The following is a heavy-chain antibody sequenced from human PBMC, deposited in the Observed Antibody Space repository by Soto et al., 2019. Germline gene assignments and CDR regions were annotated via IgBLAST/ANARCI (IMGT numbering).Heavy chain of an antibody. Sequence: GGSLRLSCAASGFTFSGYAMSWVRQAPGKGLEWVSALSGSGGSTYYADSVKGRFTISRDNSKNTLYLQMNSLRAEDTAVYYCATPAGRYCSSTSCRDSYYYYYMDVSGKGTTVTVS. CDR2: LSGSGGST. J-gene: IGHJ6*03. CDR3: ATPAGRYCSSTSCRDSYYYYYMDV. D-gene: IGHD2-2*01. CDR1: GFTFSGYA. V-gene: IGHV3-23*01.